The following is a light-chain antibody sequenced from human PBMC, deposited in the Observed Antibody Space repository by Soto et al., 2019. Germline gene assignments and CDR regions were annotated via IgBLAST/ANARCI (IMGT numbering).Light chain of an antibody. CDR2: RNN. CDR1: SSNIGSNY. CDR3: CSHAGSTPYV. V-gene: IGLV1-47*01. Sequence: QSVLTQPPSASGTPGQRVTISCSGSSSNIGSNYVYWYQQLPGTAPKLLIYRNNQRPSGVSNRFSGSKSGNTASLTISGLQAEDEADYYCCSHAGSTPYVFGTGTKVTVL. J-gene: IGLJ1*01.